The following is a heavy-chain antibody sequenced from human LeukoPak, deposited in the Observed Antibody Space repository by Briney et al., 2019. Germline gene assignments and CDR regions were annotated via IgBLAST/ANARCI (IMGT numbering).Heavy chain of an antibody. V-gene: IGHV3-15*01. J-gene: IGHJ4*02. D-gene: IGHD3-3*01. CDR1: GFTFSNAW. CDR3: TTDLAGYYDFWSGYYERPNFDY. Sequence: GGSLRLSCAASGFTFSNAWMSWVRQAPGKGLEWVGRIKSKTDGGTTDYAAPVKGRFTISRDDSKNTLYLQMNSLKTEDTAVYYCTTDLAGYYDFWSGYYERPNFDYWGQGTLVTVSS. CDR2: IKSKTDGGTT.